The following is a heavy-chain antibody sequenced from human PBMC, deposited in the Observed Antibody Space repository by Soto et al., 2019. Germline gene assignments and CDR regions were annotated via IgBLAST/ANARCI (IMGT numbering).Heavy chain of an antibody. D-gene: IGHD2-2*01. Sequence: ASVKVSCKASGYTFTSYDINWVRQASGQGLEWMGWMNPNTGHTGYAQEFQGRVTMTRDTSMSTAYMELSSLRSEDTAMYYCARVMRYCSSTSCSLMDYWGQGTLVTVSS. CDR1: GYTFTSYD. CDR2: MNPNTGHT. V-gene: IGHV1-8*01. CDR3: ARVMRYCSSTSCSLMDY. J-gene: IGHJ4*02.